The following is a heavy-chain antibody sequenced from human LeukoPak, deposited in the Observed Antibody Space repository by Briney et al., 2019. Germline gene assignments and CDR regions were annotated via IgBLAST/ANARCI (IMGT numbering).Heavy chain of an antibody. CDR3: ARSHGSRVFWSGYSSYYFDY. V-gene: IGHV1-8*03. J-gene: IGHJ4*02. D-gene: IGHD3-3*01. CDR1: GGTFSSYA. Sequence: ASVKISCKASGGTFSSYAISWVRQATGQGLEWMGWMNPNSGNTGYAQKFQGRVTITRNTSISTAYMELSSLRSEDTAVYYCARSHGSRVFWSGYSSYYFDYWGQGTLVTVSS. CDR2: MNPNSGNT.